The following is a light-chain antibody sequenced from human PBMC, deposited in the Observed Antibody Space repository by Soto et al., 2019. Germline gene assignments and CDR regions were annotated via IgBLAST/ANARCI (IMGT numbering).Light chain of an antibody. V-gene: IGLV2-11*01. J-gene: IGLJ3*02. CDR2: DVS. CDR1: SSDVGGYNY. CDR3: CSYTGSYTLV. Sequence: QSALTQPHSVSGSPGQSVTISCTGTSSDVGGYNYVSWYQQHPGKAPKLMIYDVSKRPSGVPDRFSGSKSGNTASLTISGLQVEDGADYYCCSYTGSYTLVFGGGTKLTVL.